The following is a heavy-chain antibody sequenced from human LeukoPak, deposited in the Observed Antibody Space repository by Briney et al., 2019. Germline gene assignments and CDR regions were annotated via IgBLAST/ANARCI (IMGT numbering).Heavy chain of an antibody. CDR3: ARDPPEYDFWSGYYPY. J-gene: IGHJ4*02. V-gene: IGHV3-7*01. CDR2: IKQDGSEK. Sequence: GGSLRLSCAASGFTFSSYWMSWVRQAPGKGLEWVANIKQDGSEKYYVDSVKGRFTISRDNAKNSLYLQMNSLRAEDTAVHYCARDPPEYDFWSGYYPYWGQGTLVTVSS. D-gene: IGHD3-3*01. CDR1: GFTFSSYW.